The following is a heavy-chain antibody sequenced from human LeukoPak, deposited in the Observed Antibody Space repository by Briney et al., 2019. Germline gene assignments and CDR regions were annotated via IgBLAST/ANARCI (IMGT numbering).Heavy chain of an antibody. Sequence: ASVKLSCRASGYTFTGYYMHWVRQAPGQGFEWMGWINTNSGGTNYAQKFQGRVTMTRDTSISTAYMELSRLRSDDTAVYYCAREQYSKYYGMDVWGQGTTVTVSS. CDR2: INTNSGGT. D-gene: IGHD6-6*01. CDR3: AREQYSKYYGMDV. CDR1: GYTFTGYY. J-gene: IGHJ6*02. V-gene: IGHV1-2*02.